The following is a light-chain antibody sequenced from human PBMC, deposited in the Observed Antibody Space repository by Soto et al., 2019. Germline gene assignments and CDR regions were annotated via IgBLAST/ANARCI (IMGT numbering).Light chain of an antibody. Sequence: EVVMTQSPATLSVSPGETATLSCRASQSVGSNLAWYQQKPGQAPRLLIYAASTRATGIPARFSGSGSGTEFALTISILEPEDFAFYICQEYLQWPPGMFGPGTKVDIK. J-gene: IGKJ1*01. V-gene: IGKV3-15*01. CDR2: AAS. CDR1: QSVGSN. CDR3: QEYLQWPPGM.